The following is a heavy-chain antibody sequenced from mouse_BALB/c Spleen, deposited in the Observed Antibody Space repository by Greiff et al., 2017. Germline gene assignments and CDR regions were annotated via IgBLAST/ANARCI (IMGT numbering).Heavy chain of an antibody. D-gene: IGHD2-12*01. Sequence: QVQLQQPGAELVMPGASVKMSCKASGYTFTDYWMHWVKQRPGQGLEWIGAIDTSDSYTSYNQKFKGKATLTVDESSSTAYMQLSSLTSEDSAVYYGARSYYTGFAYWGQGTLVTVSA. J-gene: IGHJ3*01. CDR2: IDTSDSYT. V-gene: IGHV1-69*01. CDR3: ARSYYTGFAY. CDR1: GYTFTDYW.